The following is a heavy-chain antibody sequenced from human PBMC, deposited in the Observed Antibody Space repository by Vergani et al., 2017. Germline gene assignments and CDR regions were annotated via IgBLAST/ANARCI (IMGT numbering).Heavy chain of an antibody. V-gene: IGHV4-59*01. J-gene: IGHJ5*02. Sequence: QVQLQESGPGLVKPSETLSLTCTVSGGSISSYYWSWIRQPPEKGLEWIGYIYYSGSTNYNHSLKSRVTISVDTSKNQFSLKLSSVTAADTAVYYCAGDFSGGWYGWCDPWGQGTLVTVSS. D-gene: IGHD6-19*01. CDR1: GGSISSYY. CDR3: AGDFSGGWYGWCDP. CDR2: IYYSGST.